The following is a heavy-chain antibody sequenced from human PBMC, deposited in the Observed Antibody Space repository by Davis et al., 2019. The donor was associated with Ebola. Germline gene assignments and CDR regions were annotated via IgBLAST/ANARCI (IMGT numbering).Heavy chain of an antibody. Sequence: GGSLRLSCAASGFTFDDYGMSWVRQAPGKGLEWVSGINWNGGSTGYADSVKGRFTISRDNAKNSLYLQMNSLRAEDTALYHCARIRTSIAAAGWEDSYYFDYWGQGTLVTVSS. D-gene: IGHD6-13*01. CDR3: ARIRTSIAAAGWEDSYYFDY. CDR1: GFTFDDYG. V-gene: IGHV3-20*01. J-gene: IGHJ4*02. CDR2: INWNGGST.